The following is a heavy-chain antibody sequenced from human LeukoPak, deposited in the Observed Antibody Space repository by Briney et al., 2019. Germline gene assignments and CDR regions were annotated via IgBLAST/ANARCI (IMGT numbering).Heavy chain of an antibody. J-gene: IGHJ3*02. CDR3: AREYSSSSGKNAFDI. CDR1: GGSISSYF. CDR2: IYASGST. V-gene: IGHV4-4*07. D-gene: IGHD6-6*01. Sequence: SETLSLTCTVSGGSISSYFWSWVRQPAGKGLEWIGRIYASGSTNYNPSLKSRVTMSVDTSKNQFSLKLTSVTAADTAVYYCAREYSSSSGKNAFDIWGQGTMVTVSS.